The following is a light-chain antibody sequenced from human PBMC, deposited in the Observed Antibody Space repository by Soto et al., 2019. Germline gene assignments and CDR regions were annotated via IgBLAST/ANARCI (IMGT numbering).Light chain of an antibody. CDR3: CSYAGSSTLL. J-gene: IGLJ2*01. CDR1: SSDVGSYDL. V-gene: IGLV2-23*01. Sequence: QSALTQPASVSGSPGQSITISCTGTSSDVGSYDLVSWYQQHPDKAPKLMIYEANKRPSGVSNRFSGSKSGNTASLTISGLQPEDEADYYCCSYAGSSTLLVGGGTKLTVL. CDR2: EAN.